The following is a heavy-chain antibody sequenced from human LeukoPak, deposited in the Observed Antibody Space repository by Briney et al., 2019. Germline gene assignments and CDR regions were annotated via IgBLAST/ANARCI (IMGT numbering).Heavy chain of an antibody. V-gene: IGHV4-30-4*08. D-gene: IGHD2-2*01. CDR2: IYYSGST. J-gene: IGHJ3*02. CDR1: GGSISSSGYY. CDR3: AGKRIVVVPAAKAGAFDI. Sequence: SETLSLTCTVSGGSISSSGYYWGWIRQPPGKGLEWIGYIYYSGSTYYNPSLKSRVTISVDTSKNQFSLKLSSVTAADTAVYYCAGKRIVVVPAAKAGAFDIWGQGTMVTVSS.